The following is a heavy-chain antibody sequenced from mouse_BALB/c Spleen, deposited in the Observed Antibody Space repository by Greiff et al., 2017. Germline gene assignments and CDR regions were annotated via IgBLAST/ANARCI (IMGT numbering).Heavy chain of an antibody. J-gene: IGHJ3*01. V-gene: IGHV1-4*01. D-gene: IGHD2-1*01. CDR1: GYSFTSYT. Sequence: VQLQQSGAELARPGASVKMSCKASGYSFTSYTMHWVKQRPGQGLEWIGYINPSSGYTNYNQKFKDKATLTADKSSSTAYMQLSSLTSEDSAVYYCARSDGNYFAWFADWGQGTLVTVSA. CDR3: ARSDGNYFAWFAD. CDR2: INPSSGYT.